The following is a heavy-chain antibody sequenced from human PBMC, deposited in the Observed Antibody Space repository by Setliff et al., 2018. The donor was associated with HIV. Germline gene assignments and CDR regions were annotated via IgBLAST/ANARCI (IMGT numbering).Heavy chain of an antibody. V-gene: IGHV1-69*13. CDR2: IIPIFGTA. CDR3: ARGVTLVRGGRGDI. D-gene: IGHD3-10*01. J-gene: IGHJ3*02. Sequence: GASVKVSCKASGHTFANSYLHWVRQAPGQGLEWMGGIIPIFGTANYAQKFQGRVTITADESTSTAYMELSSLRSEDTAVYYCARGVTLVRGGRGDIWGQGTMVTVSS. CDR1: GHTFANSY.